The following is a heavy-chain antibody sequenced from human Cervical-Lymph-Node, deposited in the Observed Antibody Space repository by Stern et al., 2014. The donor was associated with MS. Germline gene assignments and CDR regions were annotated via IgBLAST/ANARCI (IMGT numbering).Heavy chain of an antibody. CDR2: IKPNSGGT. V-gene: IGHV1-2*06. J-gene: IGHJ4*02. CDR1: GYTFTGYY. D-gene: IGHD6-19*01. Sequence: VQLVESGAEVKKPGASVKVSCKASGYTFTGYYMHWVRQAPGQGLEWMGRIKPNSGGTNYAQKFQGRVTMTRDTSISTAYMELSRLRSDDTAVYYCARVAAIAVAGTGFDYWGQGTLVTVSS. CDR3: ARVAAIAVAGTGFDY.